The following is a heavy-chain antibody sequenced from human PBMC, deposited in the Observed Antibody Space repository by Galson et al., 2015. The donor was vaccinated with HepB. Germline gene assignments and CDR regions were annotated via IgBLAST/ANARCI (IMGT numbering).Heavy chain of an antibody. CDR1: GFTFSDYY. CDR3: AREEYDYGDSWLPVDWFDP. V-gene: IGHV3-11*06. J-gene: IGHJ5*02. Sequence: SLRLSCAASGFTFSDYYMSWIRQAPGKGLEWVSYISSSSSYTNYADSVKGRFTISRDNAKNSLYLQMNSLRAEDTAVYYCAREEYDYGDSWLPVDWFDPWGQGTLVTVSS. CDR2: ISSSSSYT. D-gene: IGHD4-17*01.